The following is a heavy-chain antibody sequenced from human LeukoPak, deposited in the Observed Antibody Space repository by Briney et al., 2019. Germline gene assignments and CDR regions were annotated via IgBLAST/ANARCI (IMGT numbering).Heavy chain of an antibody. D-gene: IGHD3-3*01. V-gene: IGHV3-53*01. Sequence: GGSLRLSCAASGFTVSSNYMSWVRQAPGKGLEWVSVIYSGGSTYYADSVKGRFTISRDNSKNTLYLQMNSLRAEDTAVYYCARGPLLRWGLGGRGMDVWGKGTTVTVSS. J-gene: IGHJ6*04. CDR3: ARGPLLRWGLGGRGMDV. CDR1: GFTVSSNY. CDR2: IYSGGST.